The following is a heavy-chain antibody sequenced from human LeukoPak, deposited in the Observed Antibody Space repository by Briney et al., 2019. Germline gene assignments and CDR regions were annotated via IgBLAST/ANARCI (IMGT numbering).Heavy chain of an antibody. J-gene: IGHJ4*02. CDR1: GGSISSGDYY. CDR3: ATRRDYDSSGYDY. V-gene: IGHV4-30-4*01. Sequence: SQALSLTCTVSGGSISSGDYYWSWIRQPPGKGLEWIGYIYYSGSTYYNPSLKSRVTISVDTSKNQFSLKLSSVTAADTAVYYCATRRDYDSSGYDYWGQGTLVTVSS. CDR2: IYYSGST. D-gene: IGHD3-22*01.